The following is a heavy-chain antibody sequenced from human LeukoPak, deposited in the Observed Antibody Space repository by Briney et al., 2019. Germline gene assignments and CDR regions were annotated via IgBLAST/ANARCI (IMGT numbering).Heavy chain of an antibody. D-gene: IGHD6-13*01. CDR2: ISDHGKSR. V-gene: IGHV3-48*03. CDR3: ARARIAAPLLDY. CDR1: GFTFSSYG. J-gene: IGHJ4*02. Sequence: GGSLRLSCAASGFTFSSYGMHWVRQTPGKGLEWVSYISDHGKSRNYVDSVKGRFTISRDNAKNSLYLQMNSLRVEDTAVYFCARARIAAPLLDYWGQGTLVTVSS.